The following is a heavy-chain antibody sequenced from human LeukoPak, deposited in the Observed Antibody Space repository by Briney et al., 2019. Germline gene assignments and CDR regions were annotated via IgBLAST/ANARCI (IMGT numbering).Heavy chain of an antibody. CDR2: ISWDGGST. J-gene: IGHJ3*02. CDR1: GFTFDDYT. V-gene: IGHV3-43*01. D-gene: IGHD5-18*01. Sequence: PGGSLRLSCAASGFTFDDYTMHWVRQAPGKGLEWVSLISWDGGSTYYADSVKGRFTISRDNSKNSLYLQMNSLRTEDTALYYCARDGYSYGYSNVWSWAFDIWGQGTMVTVSS. CDR3: ARDGYSYGYSNVWSWAFDI.